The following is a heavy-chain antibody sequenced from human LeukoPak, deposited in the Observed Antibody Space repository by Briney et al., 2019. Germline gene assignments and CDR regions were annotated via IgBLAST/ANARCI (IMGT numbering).Heavy chain of an antibody. V-gene: IGHV4-39*01. D-gene: IGHD4-11*01. Sequence: SETLSLTCTVSGGSISSSNSYWGWIRQPPGQGLEWIATVFYSGSPYYNPSLKSRITISMDTSKNQFSLNLTSVSAADTAIYYCARLGDLSNYDWDFDYWGQGTLVTVSS. CDR1: GGSISSSNSY. CDR2: VFYSGSP. CDR3: ARLGDLSNYDWDFDY. J-gene: IGHJ4*02.